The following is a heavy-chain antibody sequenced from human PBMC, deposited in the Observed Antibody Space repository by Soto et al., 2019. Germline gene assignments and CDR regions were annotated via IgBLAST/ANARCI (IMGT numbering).Heavy chain of an antibody. CDR2: TYYRSKWYN. CDR1: GDSVSSNSAA. CDR3: ARGHLRATSSSSLYAGREYYYYGMDV. Sequence: SQTLSLTCAISGDSVSSNSAAWNWIRQSPSRGLEWLGRTYYRSKWYNDYAVSVKSRITINPDTSKNQFSLQLNSVTPEDTAVYYCARGHLRATSSSSLYAGREYYYYGMDVWGQGTTVTVSS. D-gene: IGHD6-13*01. V-gene: IGHV6-1*01. J-gene: IGHJ6*02.